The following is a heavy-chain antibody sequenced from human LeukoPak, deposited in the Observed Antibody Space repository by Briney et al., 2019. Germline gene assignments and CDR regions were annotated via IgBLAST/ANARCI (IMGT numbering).Heavy chain of an antibody. V-gene: IGHV1-18*01. J-gene: IGHJ4*02. CDR1: GYTFASYG. Sequence: ASVKVSCKPSGYTFASYGISWVRQAPGQGLEWMGWISAYNGNTKYAQKLQDRVTMTTDTSTSTAYMELRSLRSDDTVMYYCARVIVGAGAFDYWGQGTLVTVSS. D-gene: IGHD1-26*01. CDR2: ISAYNGNT. CDR3: ARVIVGAGAFDY.